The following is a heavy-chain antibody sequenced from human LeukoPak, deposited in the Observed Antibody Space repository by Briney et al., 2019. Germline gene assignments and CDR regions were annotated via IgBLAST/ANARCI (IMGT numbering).Heavy chain of an antibody. CDR3: ARRRGSRWFDP. Sequence: PGGSLRLSCAASGFTFSSYWMSWIRQPPGKGLEWIGYIYYSGSTYYNPSLKSRVTISVDTSKNQLSLKLSSVTAADTAVYYCARRRGSRWFDPWGQGTLVTVSS. V-gene: IGHV4-59*12. CDR1: GFTFSSYW. CDR2: IYYSGST. D-gene: IGHD3-10*01. J-gene: IGHJ5*02.